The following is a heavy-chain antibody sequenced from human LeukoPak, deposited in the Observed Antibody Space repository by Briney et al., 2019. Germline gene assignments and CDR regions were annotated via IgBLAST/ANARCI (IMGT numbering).Heavy chain of an antibody. CDR3: ARDCTPIYGGCQPDY. CDR2: INTDGSST. J-gene: IGHJ4*02. V-gene: IGHV3-74*01. CDR1: GFTFSSYW. Sequence: GGSLRLSCAASGFTFSSYWMHWVRQAPGKGLVWVSRINTDGSSTSYADSVKGRFTISRDNAKNTLYLQMNSLRAEDTAVYYCARDCTPIYGGCQPDYWGQGTLVTVSS. D-gene: IGHD4-23*01.